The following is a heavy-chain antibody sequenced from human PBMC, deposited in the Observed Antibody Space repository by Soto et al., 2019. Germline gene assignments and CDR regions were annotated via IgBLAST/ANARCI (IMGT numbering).Heavy chain of an antibody. CDR2: IGGSGSYT. CDR3: AKDNLAPYSRGWEIQFDP. CDR1: GFTFRSYA. V-gene: IGHV3-23*01. J-gene: IGHJ5*02. D-gene: IGHD6-19*01. Sequence: EVHLLESGGGLVQPGGSLRLSCAASGFTFRSYAMAWVRQAPGEGLEWVSSIGGSGSYTYYADSVKGRFTISRDNFKSTLYLQMNSLRAEDTAVYYCAKDNLAPYSRGWEIQFDPWGQGTLVTVSS.